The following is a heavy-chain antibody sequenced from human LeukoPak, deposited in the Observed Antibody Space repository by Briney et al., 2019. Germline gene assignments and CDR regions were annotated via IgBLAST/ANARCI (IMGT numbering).Heavy chain of an antibody. Sequence: SETLSLTCAVYGGSFSGYYWSWIRQPPGKGLEWIGEINHSGSTNYNPSLKSRVTISVDTSKNQFSLKLSSVTAADTAVYYCARGRVWGLVRGVEYDYWGQGTLVTVSS. D-gene: IGHD3-10*01. CDR1: GGSFSGYY. CDR3: ARGRVWGLVRGVEYDY. CDR2: INHSGST. V-gene: IGHV4-34*01. J-gene: IGHJ4*02.